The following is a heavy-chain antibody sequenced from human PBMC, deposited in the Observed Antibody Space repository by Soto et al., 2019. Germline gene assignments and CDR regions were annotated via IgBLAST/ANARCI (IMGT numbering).Heavy chain of an antibody. Sequence: QVQLVQSGAEVKKPGASVKVSCKASGYTFTNYGIGWVRQAPGQGLEWMGWSNTYNGNTNYAQKVQGRVTMTTDTSTNTVYMELRSLRSDATAMYYCANTSTWSRSPLCFHPWAQGTLVTVSS. CDR2: SNTYNGNT. D-gene: IGHD6-13*01. CDR1: GYTFTNYG. V-gene: IGHV1-18*01. CDR3: ANTSTWSRSPLCFHP. J-gene: IGHJ5*02.